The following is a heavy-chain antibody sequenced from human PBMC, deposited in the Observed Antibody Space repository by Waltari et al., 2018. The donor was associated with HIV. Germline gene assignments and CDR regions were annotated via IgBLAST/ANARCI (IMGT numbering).Heavy chain of an antibody. D-gene: IGHD2-15*01. CDR2: IYYSGGT. V-gene: IGHV4-39*01. Sequence: QLQLQESGPGLVKPSETLSLTCTVSGGSISSSSYYWGWIRQPPGKGLEWIGSIYYSGGTYYTPSLKSRVTISVDTSKNQFSLKLSSVTAADTAVYYCARAVQGYCSGGSCENYVDYWGQGTLVTVSS. J-gene: IGHJ4*02. CDR3: ARAVQGYCSGGSCENYVDY. CDR1: GGSISSSSYY.